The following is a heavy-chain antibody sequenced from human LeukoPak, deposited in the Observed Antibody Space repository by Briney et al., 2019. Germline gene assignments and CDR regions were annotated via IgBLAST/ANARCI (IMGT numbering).Heavy chain of an antibody. D-gene: IGHD2-15*01. J-gene: IGHJ6*03. V-gene: IGHV3-48*04. CDR2: ISSSGSTI. CDR3: ARVAAVYYYYYMDV. CDR1: GFTFSSYS. Sequence: GGSLRLSCAASGFTFSSYSMNWVRQAPGKGLEWVSYISSSGSTIYYADSVKGRFTISRDNAKNSLYLQMNSLRAEDTAVYYCARVAAVYYYYYMDVWGKGTTVTVSS.